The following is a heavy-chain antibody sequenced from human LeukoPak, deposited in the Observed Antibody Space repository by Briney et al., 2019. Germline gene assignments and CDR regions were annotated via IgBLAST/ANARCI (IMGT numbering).Heavy chain of an antibody. CDR3: ARVWAWGSGNYFDN. Sequence: GGSLRLSCAASGFTFDAFGMTWVRQAPGKGPEWVSAIRGDAGSTGYADSVKGRFTISRDNAKNSLYLQMNSLRVEDTALYYCARVWAWGSGNYFDNWGQGTLVTVSS. CDR2: IRGDAGST. CDR1: GFTFDAFG. D-gene: IGHD7-27*01. J-gene: IGHJ4*02. V-gene: IGHV3-20*04.